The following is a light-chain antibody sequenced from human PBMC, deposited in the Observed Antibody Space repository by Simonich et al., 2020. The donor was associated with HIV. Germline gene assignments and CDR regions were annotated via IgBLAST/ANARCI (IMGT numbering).Light chain of an antibody. CDR1: QSISAW. CDR2: AAS. Sequence: DIQMTQSPSTLSASVGDRVTITCLASQSISAWLAWYQQKPGKAPKLLLYAASRLESGVPARFSGSGSGTDYTLTISSLQPEDFATYYCQQYNSYPLTFGGGTKVEIK. V-gene: IGKV1-5*01. J-gene: IGKJ4*01. CDR3: QQYNSYPLT.